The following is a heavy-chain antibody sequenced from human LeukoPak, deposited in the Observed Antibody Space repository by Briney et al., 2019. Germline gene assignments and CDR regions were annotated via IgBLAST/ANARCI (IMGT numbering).Heavy chain of an antibody. CDR1: GFTFSSYG. J-gene: IGHJ4*02. CDR2: ISYDGSNK. CDR3: AKDWGYCSSTSCQVGY. V-gene: IGHV3-30*18. D-gene: IGHD2-2*01. Sequence: TGGSLRLSCAASGFTFSSYGMHWVRQAPGKGLEWVAVISYDGSNKYYADSVKGRFTISRDNSKNTLYLQMNSLRAEDTAVYYCAKDWGYCSSTSCQVGYWGQGTLVTVSS.